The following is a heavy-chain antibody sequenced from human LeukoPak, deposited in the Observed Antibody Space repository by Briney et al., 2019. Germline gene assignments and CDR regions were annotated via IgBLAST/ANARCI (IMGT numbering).Heavy chain of an antibody. Sequence: ASVKVSCKASGYTFTSYGISWVRQAPGQGLEWMGWISAYNGNTNYAQKLQGRVTMTTDTSTSTAYMELRSLRSDDTAVYYCARPYYDILTGSNWFDPWGQGTLVTVSS. CDR2: ISAYNGNT. D-gene: IGHD3-9*01. J-gene: IGHJ5*02. V-gene: IGHV1-18*01. CDR3: ARPYYDILTGSNWFDP. CDR1: GYTFTSYG.